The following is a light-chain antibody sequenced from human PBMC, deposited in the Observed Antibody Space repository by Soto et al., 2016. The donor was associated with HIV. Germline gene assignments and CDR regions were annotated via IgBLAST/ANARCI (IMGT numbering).Light chain of an antibody. V-gene: IGLV3-1*01. CDR1: KLGDKY. CDR3: QAWDGSTHWV. CDR2: QDN. J-gene: IGLJ3*02. Sequence: SYELTQPPSVSVSPGQTASITCSGDKLGDKYACWYQQKPGQSPVLIIYQDNKRPSGIPERFSGSNSGNTATLTISGTQAMDEADYYCQAWDGSTHWVFGGGTKLTVL.